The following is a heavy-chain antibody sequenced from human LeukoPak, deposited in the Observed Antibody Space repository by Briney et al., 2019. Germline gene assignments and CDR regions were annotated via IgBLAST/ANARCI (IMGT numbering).Heavy chain of an antibody. J-gene: IGHJ4*02. CDR2: ISGSGGST. V-gene: IGHV3-23*01. Sequence: PGGSLRLPCAASGFTFSSYAMSWVRQAPGKGLEWVSAISGSGGSTYYADSVKGRFTISRDNSKNTLYLQMNSLRAEDTAVYYCAKGRYGSGKRPNFDYWGQGTLVTVSS. CDR1: GFTFSSYA. D-gene: IGHD3-10*01. CDR3: AKGRYGSGKRPNFDY.